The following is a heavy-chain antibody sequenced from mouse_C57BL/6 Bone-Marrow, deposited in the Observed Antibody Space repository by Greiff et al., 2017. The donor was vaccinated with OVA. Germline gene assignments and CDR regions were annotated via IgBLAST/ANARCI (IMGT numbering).Heavy chain of an antibody. CDR1: GFTFSSYT. Sequence: EVNVVESGGGLVKPGGSLKLSCAASGFTFSSYTMSWVRQTPEKRLEWVATISGGGGNTYYPDSVKGRFTISRDNAKNTLYLQMSSLRSEDTALYYCARGAYYAMDYWGQGTSVTVSS. J-gene: IGHJ4*01. CDR3: ARGAYYAMDY. V-gene: IGHV5-9*01. CDR2: ISGGGGNT.